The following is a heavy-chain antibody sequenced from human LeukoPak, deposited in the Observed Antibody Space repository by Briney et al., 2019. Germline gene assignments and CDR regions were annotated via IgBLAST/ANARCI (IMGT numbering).Heavy chain of an antibody. J-gene: IGHJ4*02. CDR3: PRDLTSVWYYLGY. CDR2: ISYDGGKK. Sequence: GTSLRLSCAASGFTFISYAMHVVRQAPGKGLEWVAVISYDGGKKYYADSVKGRFTISRDNSKNTLYLQVNSLRAEDTAVYYCPRDLTSVWYYLGYWGQGTLVTVSS. D-gene: IGHD3-9*01. V-gene: IGHV3-30-3*01. CDR1: GFTFISYA.